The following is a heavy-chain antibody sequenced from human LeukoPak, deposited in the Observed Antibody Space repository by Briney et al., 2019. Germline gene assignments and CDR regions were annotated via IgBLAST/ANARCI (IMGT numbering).Heavy chain of an antibody. V-gene: IGHV3-23*01. CDR3: AKEAQRCSSTSCYDPVGNY. D-gene: IGHD2-2*01. Sequence: GGSLRLSCAASGFTFSSYAMSWVRQAPGKGLEWVSAISGSGGSTYYADSVKGRFTISRDNSKNTLYLQMNSLRAEDTAVYYCAKEAQRCSSTSCYDPVGNYWGQRTLVTVSS. CDR1: GFTFSSYA. J-gene: IGHJ4*02. CDR2: ISGSGGST.